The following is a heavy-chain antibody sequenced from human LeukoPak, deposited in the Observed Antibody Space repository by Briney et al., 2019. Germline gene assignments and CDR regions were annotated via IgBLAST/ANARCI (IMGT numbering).Heavy chain of an antibody. V-gene: IGHV4-31*03. CDR1: GGSISSGGYY. CDR2: IYYSGST. J-gene: IGHJ4*02. CDR3: ARDRKDFWGGYYTGFDY. D-gene: IGHD3-3*01. Sequence: SETLSLTCTVSGGSISSGGYYWSWIRQHPGKGLEWIGYIYYSGSTYYNPSLKSRVTISVDTSKNQFSLKLSSVTAADTAVYYCARDRKDFWGGYYTGFDYWGQGTLVTVSS.